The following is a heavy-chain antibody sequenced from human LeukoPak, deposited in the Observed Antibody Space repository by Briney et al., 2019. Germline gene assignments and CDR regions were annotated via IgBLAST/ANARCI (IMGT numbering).Heavy chain of an antibody. CDR2: ISYDGSNK. V-gene: IGHV3-30*04. Sequence: GGSLRLSCAASGFTFSSYAMHWVRQAPGKGLEWVAVISYDGSNKYYADSVKGRFTISRDNSKNTLYLQMNSLRAEDTAVYYCARAPDDILTCYYLKTYFDYWGQGTLVTVSS. CDR3: ARAPDDILTCYYLKTYFDY. D-gene: IGHD3-9*01. CDR1: GFTFSSYA. J-gene: IGHJ4*02.